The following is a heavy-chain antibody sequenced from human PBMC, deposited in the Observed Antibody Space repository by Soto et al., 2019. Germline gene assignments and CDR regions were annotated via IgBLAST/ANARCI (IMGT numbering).Heavy chain of an antibody. D-gene: IGHD3-10*01. CDR2: IYYSGST. CDR1: GGSISSSSYY. J-gene: IGHJ5*02. Sequence: QLQLQESGPGLVKPSETLSLTCTVSGGSISSSSYYWGWIRQPPGKGLEWIGSIYYSGSTYYNPSLKSRVTISVDTSKNQFSLKLSSVTAADTAVYYCARQRITMVRGVITNWFDPWGQGTLVTVSS. CDR3: ARQRITMVRGVITNWFDP. V-gene: IGHV4-39*01.